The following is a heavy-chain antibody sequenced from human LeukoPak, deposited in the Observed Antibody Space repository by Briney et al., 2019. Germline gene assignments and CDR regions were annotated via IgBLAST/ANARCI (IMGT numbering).Heavy chain of an antibody. CDR1: GYTFTDYY. D-gene: IGHD2-2*01. Sequence: ASVKVSCKASGYTFTDYYIHWVRQAPGQGLEWMGWINPNSGGTNYTQKFQGRVTMTRDTSISTAYLELNRLTSDDTAVYYCARGGVVPVGYYYYGMDVWGQGTTVTVSS. CDR3: ARGGVVPVGYYYYGMDV. V-gene: IGHV1-2*02. CDR2: INPNSGGT. J-gene: IGHJ6*02.